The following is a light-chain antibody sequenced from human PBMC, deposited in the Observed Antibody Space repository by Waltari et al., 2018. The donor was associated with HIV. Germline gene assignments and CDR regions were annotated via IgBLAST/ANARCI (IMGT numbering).Light chain of an antibody. CDR1: QSVSTS. CDR3: QQRSNWPLT. J-gene: IGKJ4*01. CDR2: DVS. V-gene: IGKV3-11*01. Sequence: EIVLTQSPATLSLSPGERATLSCRASQSVSTSLAWYQQKPGQAPTLLIYDVSNRATGIPARFSGSGSGTDFTLTISSLEPEDFAVYYWQQRSNWPLTFGGGTKVEIK.